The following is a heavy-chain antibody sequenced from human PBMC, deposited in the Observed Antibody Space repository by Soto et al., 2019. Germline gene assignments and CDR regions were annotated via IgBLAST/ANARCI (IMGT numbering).Heavy chain of an antibody. CDR2: INPNSGGT. D-gene: IGHD3-3*01. CDR1: GYTFTGYY. Sequence: EASVKVSCKASGYTFTGYYMHWVRQAPGQGLEWMGWINPNSGGTNYAQKFQGRVTMTRDTSISTAYMELSRLRSDDTAVYYCARATRDFGSGYQSRYYYGMDVWGQGTTVTVSS. J-gene: IGHJ6*02. V-gene: IGHV1-2*02. CDR3: ARATRDFGSGYQSRYYYGMDV.